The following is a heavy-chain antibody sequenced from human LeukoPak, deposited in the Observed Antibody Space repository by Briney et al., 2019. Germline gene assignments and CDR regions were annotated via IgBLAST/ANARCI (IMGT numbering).Heavy chain of an antibody. CDR1: GGSISSYY. CDR2: IYYSGST. V-gene: IGHV4-59*01. D-gene: IGHD3-3*01. CDR3: ARAVQGVTIFGVVDYWYFDL. Sequence: SETLSLTCTVSGGSISSYYWSWIRQPPGKGLEWIGYIYYSGSTNYNPSLKSRVTISVDTSKNQFSLKLSSVTAADTAVYYCARAVQGVTIFGVVDYWYFDLWGRGTLVTVSS. J-gene: IGHJ2*01.